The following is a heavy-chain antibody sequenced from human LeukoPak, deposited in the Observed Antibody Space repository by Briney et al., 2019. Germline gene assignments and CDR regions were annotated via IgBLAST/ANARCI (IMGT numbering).Heavy chain of an antibody. V-gene: IGHV3-11*01. J-gene: IGHJ4*02. CDR2: ISRSGTTI. CDR3: ARDSISDY. Sequence: PGGSLSLSCAASGFTFSDYSMTWVRQAPGKGLEWISYISRSGTTIYYADSVKGRFTISRDNAKNSLFLQMNSLRAEDTAIYYCARDSISDYWGQGILVTVSS. CDR1: GFTFSDYS.